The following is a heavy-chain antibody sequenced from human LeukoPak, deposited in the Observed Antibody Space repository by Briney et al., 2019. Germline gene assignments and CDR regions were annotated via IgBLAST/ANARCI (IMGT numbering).Heavy chain of an antibody. Sequence: SVKVSCKASGGTFSSYAISWVRQAPGQGLEWMGGIIPIFGTANYAQKFQGRVTITADESTSTAYMELSSLRSEDTAVYYCARDRAEYSGYDEYYYYYYMDVWGKGTTVTISS. CDR3: ARDRAEYSGYDEYYYYYYMDV. J-gene: IGHJ6*03. CDR1: GGTFSSYA. V-gene: IGHV1-69*13. CDR2: IIPIFGTA. D-gene: IGHD5-12*01.